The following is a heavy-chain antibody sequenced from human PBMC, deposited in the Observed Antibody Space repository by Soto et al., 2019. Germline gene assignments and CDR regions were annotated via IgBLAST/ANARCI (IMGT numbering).Heavy chain of an antibody. V-gene: IGHV1-69*01. J-gene: IGHJ6*02. CDR1: GGTPSNSA. CDR2: IIPVFGLV. D-gene: IGHD3-22*01. CDR3: AGGRIVVVGSRAYYGMDV. Sequence: QVHLLLQSGAEVKKPGSSVKLSCKASGGTPSNSAISWVRQAPGQGLEWMGGIIPVFGLVKYALNFQGRVTISADESTNTAYMELSSLKPEDTAVYYCAGGRIVVVGSRAYYGMDVWGQGTTVTVSS.